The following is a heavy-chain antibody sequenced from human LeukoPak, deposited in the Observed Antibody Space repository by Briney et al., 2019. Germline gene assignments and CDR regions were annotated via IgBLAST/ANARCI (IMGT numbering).Heavy chain of an antibody. J-gene: IGHJ4*02. D-gene: IGHD2-21*02. CDR2: ISSSGSTI. Sequence: PGGSLRLSCAASGFTFSDYYMSWIRQAPGKGLEWVSYISSSGSTIYYADSVKGRFTISRDNAKNSLYLQMNSLRAEDTAVYYCARDSECGGDCYSIDYWGQGTLVTVSS. CDR3: ARDSECGGDCYSIDY. CDR1: GFTFSDYY. V-gene: IGHV3-11*01.